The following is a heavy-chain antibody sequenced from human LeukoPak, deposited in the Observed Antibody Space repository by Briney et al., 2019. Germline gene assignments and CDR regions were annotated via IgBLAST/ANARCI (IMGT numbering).Heavy chain of an antibody. CDR2: ISAYNGNT. CDR1: GYTFTSYG. D-gene: IGHD3-10*01. Sequence: ASVKVSCKASGYTFTSYGISWVRQAPGQGLEWMGWISAYNGNTNYAQKLQGRVTMTTDTSTSTAYMELRSLRSDDTAVYYRARDRSGSYYAYFDYWGQGTLVTVSS. J-gene: IGHJ4*02. CDR3: ARDRSGSYYAYFDY. V-gene: IGHV1-18*01.